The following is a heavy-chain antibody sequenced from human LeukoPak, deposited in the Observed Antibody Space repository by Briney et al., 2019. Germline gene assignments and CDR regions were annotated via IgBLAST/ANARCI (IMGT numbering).Heavy chain of an antibody. CDR3: ARVAVAGMVDY. D-gene: IGHD6-19*01. J-gene: IGHJ4*02. CDR2: IYTSGST. Sequence: SETLSLTCTVSGGSISSGSYYWSWIRQPAGKGLEWIGRIYTSGSTNYNPSLKSRVTISVDTSKNQFSLKLSSVTAADTAVNYCARVAVAGMVDYWGQGTLVTVSS. CDR1: GGSISSGSYY. V-gene: IGHV4-61*02.